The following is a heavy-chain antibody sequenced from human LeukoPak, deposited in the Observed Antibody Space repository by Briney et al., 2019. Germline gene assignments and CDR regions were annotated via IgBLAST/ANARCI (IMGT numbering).Heavy chain of an antibody. J-gene: IGHJ4*02. CDR2: IRYDGDRK. D-gene: IGHD6-13*01. V-gene: IGHV3-30*02. CDR3: AKKAVSQAAAGTIDV. Sequence: PGGSLRLSCTASGFTFSNSDLHWARQAPGKGLEWVAFIRYDGDRKYYTDSVKGRLTISIDNSKNTLYLQMNSLRPEETAIYYCAKKAVSQAAAGTIDVWGQGTLVTVSS. CDR1: GFTFSNSD.